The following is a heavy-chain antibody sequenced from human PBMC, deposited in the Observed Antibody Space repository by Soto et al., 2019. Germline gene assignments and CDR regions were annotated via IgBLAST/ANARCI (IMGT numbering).Heavy chain of an antibody. CDR3: ARSTDYTDYGDYYYYYMDV. D-gene: IGHD4-17*01. Sequence: SETLSLTCAVSSGSISSSNWWSWVRQPPGKGLEWIGEIYHSGSTNYNPSLKSRVTISVDKSKNQFSLKLSSVTAADTAVYYCARSTDYTDYGDYYYYYMDVWGKGTTVTVSS. CDR1: SGSISSSNW. J-gene: IGHJ6*03. V-gene: IGHV4-4*02. CDR2: IYHSGST.